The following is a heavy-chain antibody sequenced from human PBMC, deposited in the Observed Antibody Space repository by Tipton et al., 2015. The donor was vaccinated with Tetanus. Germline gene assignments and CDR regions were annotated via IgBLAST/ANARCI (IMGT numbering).Heavy chain of an antibody. V-gene: IGHV4-31*11. D-gene: IGHD6-13*01. Sequence: TLSLTCDVSGASFRLGGYFWSWVRQHPGRGLEWIGNIQNTGNTHYNPSVESRASISLDTSTNQFYLKLRSVTAADTAVYYCARDRLGYSHRGALDVWGRGTMVTVSS. CDR1: GASFRLGGYF. CDR3: ARDRLGYSHRGALDV. J-gene: IGHJ3*01. CDR2: IQNTGNT.